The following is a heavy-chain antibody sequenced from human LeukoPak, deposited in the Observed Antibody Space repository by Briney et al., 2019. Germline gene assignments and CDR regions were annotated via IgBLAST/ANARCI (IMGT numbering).Heavy chain of an antibody. D-gene: IGHD6-13*01. CDR1: GFTFSSYS. CDR3: ARDRGSWHAFDI. Sequence: GGSLRLSCAASGFTFSSYSMNWVRQAPGKGLEWVSSISSSSSYIYYADSVKGRFTISIDNAKNSLYLQMNSLRAEDTAVYYCARDRGSWHAFDIWGQGTMVTVSS. CDR2: ISSSSSYI. V-gene: IGHV3-21*01. J-gene: IGHJ3*02.